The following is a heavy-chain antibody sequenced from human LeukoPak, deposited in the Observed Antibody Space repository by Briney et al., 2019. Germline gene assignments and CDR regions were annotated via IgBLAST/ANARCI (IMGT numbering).Heavy chain of an antibody. Sequence: PGGSLRLSCAASGFTFSDYNMNWVRQAPGKGLEWFSYITNGGSTIHHADYVKGRFTISRDNAKKTLYLQMNSLRAEDTAVYYCARSIGLTGGGVDVWGQGTTVTVSS. CDR2: ITNGGSTI. CDR1: GFTFSDYN. J-gene: IGHJ6*02. V-gene: IGHV3-11*01. D-gene: IGHD3-9*01. CDR3: ARSIGLTGGGVDV.